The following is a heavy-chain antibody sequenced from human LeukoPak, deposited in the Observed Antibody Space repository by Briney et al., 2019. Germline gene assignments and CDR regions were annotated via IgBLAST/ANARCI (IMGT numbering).Heavy chain of an antibody. J-gene: IGHJ4*02. CDR2: IYSGGKT. CDR1: IFSVSGTY. Sequence: GGSLRLSCAASIFSVSGTYMSWVRQAPGKGLEWVSIIYSGGKTYYADSVKGRFTISRDDSKNTVYLQINSLRADDTAVYYCARAYYYGDWGQGTLVTVSS. V-gene: IGHV3-53*01. CDR3: ARAYYYGD. D-gene: IGHD3-10*01.